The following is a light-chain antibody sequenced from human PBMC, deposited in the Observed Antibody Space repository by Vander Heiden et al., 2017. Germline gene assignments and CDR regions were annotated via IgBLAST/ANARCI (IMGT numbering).Light chain of an antibody. CDR3: QQYGPSSVT. V-gene: IGKV3-20*01. CDR2: GAS. CDR1: QSIRSSD. Sequence: ELVLTQSPATLSLSPGERATLSCRASQSIRSSDLAWYQHKPGQAPRLLIYGASSRATGIPDRFSGSASGTDFTLTIRRLESEDFAVYYCQQYGPSSVTFGQGTRLEIK. J-gene: IGKJ5*01.